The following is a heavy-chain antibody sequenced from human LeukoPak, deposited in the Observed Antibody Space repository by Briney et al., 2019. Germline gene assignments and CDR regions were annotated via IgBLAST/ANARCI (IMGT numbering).Heavy chain of an antibody. CDR2: IYYNGSL. CDR1: GGSISTTAYY. CDR3: AKTGHSSSWYFDY. J-gene: IGHJ4*02. V-gene: IGHV4-39*01. D-gene: IGHD6-13*01. Sequence: SETLSLTCTVSGGSISTTAYYWGWIRQPPGKGLEWIGSIYYNGSLYYNPSLKSRVTMSVDTFNNQFSLRLSSVTATDTAVYCCAKTGHSSSWYFDYWGQGTLVTASP.